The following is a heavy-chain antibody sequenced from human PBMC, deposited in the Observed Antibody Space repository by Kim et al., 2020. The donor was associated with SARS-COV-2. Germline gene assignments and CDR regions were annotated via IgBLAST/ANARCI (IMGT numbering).Heavy chain of an antibody. J-gene: IGHJ4*02. CDR3: ARRSTSTPFYDF. CDR2: IYPGDSDT. Sequence: GESLKISCKGSGYTFTDYWIGWERQMPGKGLEWMGIIYPGDSDTRYSPTFQGQVTISADKSISTAYLQWSSLRASATAMYYCARRSTSTPFYDFWGQGTL. D-gene: IGHD2-2*01. V-gene: IGHV5-51*01. CDR1: GYTFTDYW.